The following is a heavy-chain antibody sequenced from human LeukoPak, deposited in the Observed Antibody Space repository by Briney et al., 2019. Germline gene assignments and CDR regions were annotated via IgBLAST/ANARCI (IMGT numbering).Heavy chain of an antibody. CDR2: IYYSGST. CDR3: ARLAYCGGDCYWVEDFDY. J-gene: IGHJ4*02. Sequence: PSETLSLTCTVSGGSISSSSYYWGWIRQPPGKGLEWIGSIYYSGSTYYNPSLKSRVTISVDTSKNQFSLKLSSVTAADTAVYYCARLAYCGGDCYWVEDFDYWGQGTLVTVSP. V-gene: IGHV4-39*01. CDR1: GGSISSSSYY. D-gene: IGHD2-21*01.